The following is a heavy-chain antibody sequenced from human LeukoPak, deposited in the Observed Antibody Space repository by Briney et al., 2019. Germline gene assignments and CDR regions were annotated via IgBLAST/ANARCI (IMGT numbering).Heavy chain of an antibody. Sequence: GGSLRLSCAASGFTFSSYDMHWVRQAPGKGLEWVEVIWYDGSKINYGDSVNGRFAISRDNSRNTLYLQMNSLRAEDTALYYCAREPTTLNGYSVSRRHHYFDHWGQGALVIVSS. CDR2: IWYDGSKI. CDR3: AREPTTLNGYSVSRRHHYFDH. CDR1: GFTFSSYD. D-gene: IGHD5-24*01. V-gene: IGHV3-33*01. J-gene: IGHJ4*02.